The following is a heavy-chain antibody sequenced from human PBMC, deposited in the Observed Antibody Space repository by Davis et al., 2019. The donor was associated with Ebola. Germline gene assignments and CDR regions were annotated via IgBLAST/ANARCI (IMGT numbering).Heavy chain of an antibody. CDR2: VKARRGLT. CDR3: ARDLDSSNSDT. J-gene: IGHJ5*02. V-gene: IGHV4-38-2*02. D-gene: IGHD6-6*01. CDR1: GFSISTAYY. Sequence: PSETLSHTCSVSGFSISTAYYWGWIRQDHGKGLEWIGNVKARRGLTNYNPSLKSRAFVSMDRSRNQFLLTLTSVTAADTAIYYCARDLDSSNSDTWGRGTLVTVSS.